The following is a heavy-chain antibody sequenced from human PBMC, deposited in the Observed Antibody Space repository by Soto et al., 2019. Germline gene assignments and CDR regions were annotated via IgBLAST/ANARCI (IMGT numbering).Heavy chain of an antibody. CDR1: GFTVSNNY. CDR3: ARRRGGGGY. CDR2: IYSGGYT. D-gene: IGHD3-10*01. V-gene: IGHV3-53*01. Sequence: EVQLVESGGGLIQPGGSLRLSCAVSGFTVSNNYMSWVRQAPGKGLEGVSVIYSGGYTAYGDSVKGRFTISRDNSKNTVFLQMNSLGAADTGVFYGARRRGGGGYWGQGTLVTVSS. J-gene: IGHJ4*02.